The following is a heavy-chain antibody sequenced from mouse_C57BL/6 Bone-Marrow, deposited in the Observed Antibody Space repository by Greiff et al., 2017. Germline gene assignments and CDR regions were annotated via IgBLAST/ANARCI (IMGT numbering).Heavy chain of an antibody. Sequence: VQLQQSGAELVRPGTSVKMSCKASGYTFTNYWIGWAKQRPGHGLEWIGDIYPGGGYTNYNEKFKGKATVTADKSSSTAYMQFRSLTSEDSAIYYCERGGWLRRGYAMDYWGQGTSVTVSS. V-gene: IGHV1-63*01. D-gene: IGHD2-2*01. J-gene: IGHJ4*01. CDR3: ERGGWLRRGYAMDY. CDR2: IYPGGGYT. CDR1: GYTFTNYW.